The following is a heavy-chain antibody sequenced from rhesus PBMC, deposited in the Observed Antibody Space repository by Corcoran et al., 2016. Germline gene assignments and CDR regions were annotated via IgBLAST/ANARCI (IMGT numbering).Heavy chain of an antibody. CDR2: IYGRGGST. Sequence: QVQLQESGPGLVKPSETLSLTCAVSGGPISSNYWSWIRQAPGKGLEWLGRIYGRGGSTDYNPSLKSRVTISTDTSKNQFSLKLSSVTAADTAVYYCAREVGYISDYFDYWGQGVLVTVSS. J-gene: IGHJ4*01. V-gene: IGHV4-160*01. CDR3: AREVGYISDYFDY. D-gene: IGHD5-24*01. CDR1: GGPISSNY.